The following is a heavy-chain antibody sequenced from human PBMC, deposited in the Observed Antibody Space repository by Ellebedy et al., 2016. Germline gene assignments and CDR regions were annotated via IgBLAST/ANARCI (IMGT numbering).Heavy chain of an antibody. CDR2: ILYDGSNT. CDR1: GFTLSNYG. Sequence: GGSLRLSCVGSGFTLSNYGMHWVRQAPGKGLEWVAAILYDGSNTFYRDSVKGRFTVSRDNSKNTVYLQMNSLRAEDTAVYYCAKGGAWDLDYWGQGTLVTVSS. D-gene: IGHD1-26*01. J-gene: IGHJ4*02. CDR3: AKGGAWDLDY. V-gene: IGHV3-33*06.